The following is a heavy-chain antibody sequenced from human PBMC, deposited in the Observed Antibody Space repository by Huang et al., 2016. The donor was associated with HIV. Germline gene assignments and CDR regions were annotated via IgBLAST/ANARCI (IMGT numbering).Heavy chain of an antibody. CDR2: INHSGRT. J-gene: IGHJ3*02. D-gene: IGHD1-1*01. CDR3: ARERMMSWLDDHDAFDI. CDR1: GGSFSGYY. Sequence: QVQLQQWGAGLLKPSETLSLTCAVYGGSFSGYYWSWIRQSPGKGLEWIGEINHSGRTNYNPSRKSRLTISVETSKNQFSLKLSAVTAADTAVYYCARERMMSWLDDHDAFDIWGQGTMVTVSS. V-gene: IGHV4-34*01.